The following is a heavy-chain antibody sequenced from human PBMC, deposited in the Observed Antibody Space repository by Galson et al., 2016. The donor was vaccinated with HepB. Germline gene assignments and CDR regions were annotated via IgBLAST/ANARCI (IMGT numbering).Heavy chain of an antibody. Sequence: SLRLSCAASGFTFSSYAMSWVRQAPGKGLGWVSAISGSGGNTYYADSVKGRFTISRDNSKESLYLQMSSLRAEDTAVYYCAKDRFFGLGDGIYEHWGQGTLVTVSS. CDR1: GFTFSSYA. J-gene: IGHJ1*01. CDR3: AKDRFFGLGDGIYEH. D-gene: IGHD1-26*01. V-gene: IGHV3-23*01. CDR2: ISGSGGNT.